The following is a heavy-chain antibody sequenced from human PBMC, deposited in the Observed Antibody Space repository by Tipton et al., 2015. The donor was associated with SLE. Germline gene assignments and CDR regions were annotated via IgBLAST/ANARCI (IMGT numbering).Heavy chain of an antibody. CDR2: LYYSGST. D-gene: IGHD2-8*01. V-gene: IGHV4-59*01. CDR3: ARLGAHLGVGLPLHYFDF. J-gene: IGHJ4*02. CDR1: GVSINSYY. Sequence: TLSLTCTVSGVSINSYYWSWIRQPPGKGLEWLGYLYYSGSTNYNPSLKSRVTISVDTFKSQFSLKLTSVTAADTAVYYCARLGAHLGVGLPLHYFDFWGQGALVTVSS.